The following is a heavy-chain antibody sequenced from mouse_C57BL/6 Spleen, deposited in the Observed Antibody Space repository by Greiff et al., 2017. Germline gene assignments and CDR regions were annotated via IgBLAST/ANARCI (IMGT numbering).Heavy chain of an antibody. V-gene: IGHV5-9-1*02. J-gene: IGHJ2*01. CDR1: GFTFSSYA. Sequence: EVKLMESGEGLVKPGGSLKLSCAASGFTFSSYAMSWVRQTPEKRLEWVAYISSGGDYIYYADTVKGRFTISRDNARNTLYLQMSSLKSEDTAMYYCTRVGDSSGLFDYWGQGTTLTVSS. D-gene: IGHD3-2*02. CDR3: TRVGDSSGLFDY. CDR2: ISSGGDYI.